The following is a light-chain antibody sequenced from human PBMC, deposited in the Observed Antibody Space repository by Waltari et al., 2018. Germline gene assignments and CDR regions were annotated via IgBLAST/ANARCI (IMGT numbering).Light chain of an antibody. J-gene: IGKJ1*01. CDR2: GAS. CDR1: QSVSSSY. CDR3: QQYGSSPVT. Sequence: IVLTQPPGTLSLSPGARATLSCRASQSVSSSYSAWYQPKPGQATRLLIYGASSRATGIPDRFSGSGYETDFTLTISRLEPEDFAVYYCQQYGSSPVTFGQGTKVEIK. V-gene: IGKV3-20*01.